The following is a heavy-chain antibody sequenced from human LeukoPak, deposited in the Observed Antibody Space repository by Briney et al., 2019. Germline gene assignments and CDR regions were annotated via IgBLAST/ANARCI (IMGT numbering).Heavy chain of an antibody. CDR3: ARNGDSYNWNYWYYFDY. Sequence: SETLSLTCTVSGGSISSSSYYWGWIRQPPGKGLEWIGSIYYSGSTYYNPSLKSRVTISVDTSKNQFSLKLSSATAADTAVYYCARNGDSYNWNYWYYFDYWGQGTLVTVSS. V-gene: IGHV4-39*07. CDR1: GGSISSSSYY. D-gene: IGHD1-7*01. CDR2: IYYSGST. J-gene: IGHJ4*02.